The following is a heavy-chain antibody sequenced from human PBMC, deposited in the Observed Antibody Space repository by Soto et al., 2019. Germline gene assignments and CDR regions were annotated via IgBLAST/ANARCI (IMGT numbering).Heavy chain of an antibody. CDR3: AKLYHRNLRISWYVDYGMDV. V-gene: IGHV3-30*18. Sequence: QVQLVESGGGVVQPGRSLRLSCAASGFTFSSYGMHWVRQAPGKGLEWVAVISYDGSNKYYADSVKGRFTISRDNSKNTLYLQMNSLRAEDTAVYYCAKLYHRNLRISWYVDYGMDVWGQGTTVTVSS. D-gene: IGHD6-13*01. CDR1: GFTFSSYG. CDR2: ISYDGSNK. J-gene: IGHJ6*02.